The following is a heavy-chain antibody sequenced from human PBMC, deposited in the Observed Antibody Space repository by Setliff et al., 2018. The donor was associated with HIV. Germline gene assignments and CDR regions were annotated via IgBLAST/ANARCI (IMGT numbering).Heavy chain of an antibody. D-gene: IGHD3-10*01. Sequence: GESLKISCKGSGFSFTSYWISWVRQMPGKGLEWMGRIDPADSYTHYSPSFQGHITISIDKSISSASLHWSSLRTSDTAIYYCARHFGYNPGWFDAWGQGTLVTVSS. CDR1: GFSFTSYW. J-gene: IGHJ5*02. V-gene: IGHV5-10-1*01. CDR3: ARHFGYNPGWFDA. CDR2: IDPADSYT.